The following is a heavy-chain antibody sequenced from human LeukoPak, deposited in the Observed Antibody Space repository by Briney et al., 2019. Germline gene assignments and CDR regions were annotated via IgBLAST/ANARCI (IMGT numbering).Heavy chain of an antibody. CDR3: ERGSYREATPRATYYMDV. V-gene: IGHV4-34*01. CDR2: INHSGST. D-gene: IGHD5-12*01. Sequence: SETLSLTCAVYGGSFSGYYWSWIRQPPGKGLEWIGEINHSGSTNYNPSLKSRVTISVDTSKNQFSLKLSSVTAADTAVYYCERGSYREATPRATYYMDVWGKGTTVTVSS. CDR1: GGSFSGYY. J-gene: IGHJ6*03.